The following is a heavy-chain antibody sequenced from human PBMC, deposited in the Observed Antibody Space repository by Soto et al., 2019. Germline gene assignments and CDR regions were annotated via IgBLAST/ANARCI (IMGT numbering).Heavy chain of an antibody. CDR1: GGSLNSGDYH. Sequence: SETLSLTCTVSGGSLNSGDYHWSWIRQSPGKGLEWIGAIYYSGSTYYNPSLKSRIRISVDTSKNQFSLKVNSVTAEDTAVYYCATTAINSSSRVRPSIYYYYGMDVWGQGTTVTVSS. J-gene: IGHJ6*02. V-gene: IGHV4-30-4*01. CDR3: ATTAINSSSRVRPSIYYYYGMDV. D-gene: IGHD6-6*01. CDR2: IYYSGST.